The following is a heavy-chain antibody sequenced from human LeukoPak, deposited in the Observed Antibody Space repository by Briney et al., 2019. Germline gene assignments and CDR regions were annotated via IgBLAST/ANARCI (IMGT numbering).Heavy chain of an antibody. CDR3: ARAIAVVDY. CDR2: INPNSGGT. Sequence: ASVKVSCKASGYTFTDYYIHWLRQPPRQGLEWMGWINPNSGGTNSAQKVQGRVTMTKDTSISTAYMELSRLRSDDTAVYLCARAIAVVDYWGQGTLVTVSS. J-gene: IGHJ4*02. V-gene: IGHV1-2*02. CDR1: GYTFTDYY. D-gene: IGHD6-19*01.